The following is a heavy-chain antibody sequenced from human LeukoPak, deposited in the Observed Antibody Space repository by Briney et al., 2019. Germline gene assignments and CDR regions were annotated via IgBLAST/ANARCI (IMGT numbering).Heavy chain of an antibody. CDR1: GFTFSSYS. CDR2: ISSSSSYI. CDR3: ARVARGIQPDY. D-gene: IGHD5-18*01. J-gene: IGHJ4*02. Sequence: PGGSLRLSCAASGFTFSSYSMNWVRQAPGKGLEWVSSISSSSSYIYYADPVKGRFTISRDNAKNSLYLQMNSLRAEDTAVYYCARVARGIQPDYWGQGTLVTVSS. V-gene: IGHV3-21*01.